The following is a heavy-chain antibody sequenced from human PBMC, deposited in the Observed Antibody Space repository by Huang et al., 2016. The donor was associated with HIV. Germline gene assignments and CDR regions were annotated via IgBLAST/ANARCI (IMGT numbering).Heavy chain of an antibody. D-gene: IGHD3-3*01. CDR1: GGTFNNA. Sequence: QVQLVQSGAEVKKPGSSVKVSCKVSGGTFNNAISWVRQAPGQGREWMVGIIPIVGTPNYARKFQGRVTNTADESTIIADMELSSLRSEDTAVYYCARGAPDLDSHLDHWGQGTLVTVSS. J-gene: IGHJ4*02. CDR2: IIPIVGTP. V-gene: IGHV1-69*13. CDR3: ARGAPDLDSHLDH.